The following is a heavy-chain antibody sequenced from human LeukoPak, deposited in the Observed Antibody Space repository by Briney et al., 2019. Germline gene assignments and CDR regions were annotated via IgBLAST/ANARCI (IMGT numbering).Heavy chain of an antibody. V-gene: IGHV3-23*01. CDR2: ISGSADSA. J-gene: IGHJ3*02. CDR3: AKDTNCSGGSCYSEAGGPGAFDI. Sequence: GVLRLSCEASGFTFSSYAMSWVRQAPGRGLEWVSVISGSADSAFYADSVKGQFTISRDNSKNTLYLQMNSLRAEDTAVYYCAKDTNCSGGSCYSEAGGPGAFDIWGQGTMVTVSS. CDR1: GFTFSSYA. D-gene: IGHD2-15*01.